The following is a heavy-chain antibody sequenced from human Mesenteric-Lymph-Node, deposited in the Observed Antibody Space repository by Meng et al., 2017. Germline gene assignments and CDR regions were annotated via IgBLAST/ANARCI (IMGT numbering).Heavy chain of an antibody. CDR2: IYYSGST. CDR1: GGSISSGDYY. V-gene: IGHV4-30-4*01. Sequence: QVQLQQWGAGLLKPSGTLSLTCTVSGGSISSGDYYWSWFRQPPGKGLEWIGYIYYSGSTYYNPSLTSRVTISVDTSKNQFSLKLSSVTAADTAVYYCARGPTTYFDYWGQGTLVTVSS. CDR3: ARGPTTYFDY. D-gene: IGHD4-17*01. J-gene: IGHJ4*02.